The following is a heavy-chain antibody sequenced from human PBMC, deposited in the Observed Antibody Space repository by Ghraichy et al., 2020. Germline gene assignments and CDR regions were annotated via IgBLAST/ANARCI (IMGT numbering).Heavy chain of an antibody. CDR1: GGSISSSSYY. D-gene: IGHD5-18*01. V-gene: IGHV4-39*07. J-gene: IGHJ6*02. CDR3: ARNKRGYSYGYYYYYGMDV. Sequence: SETLSLTCTVSGGSISSSSYYWGWIRQPPGKGLEWIGSIYYSGSTYYNPSLKSRVTISVDTSKNQFSLKLSSVTAADTAVYYCARNKRGYSYGYYYYYGMDVWGQGTTVTVSS. CDR2: IYYSGST.